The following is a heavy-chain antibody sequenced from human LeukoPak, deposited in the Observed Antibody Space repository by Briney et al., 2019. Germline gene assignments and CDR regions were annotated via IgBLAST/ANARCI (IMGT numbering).Heavy chain of an antibody. J-gene: IGHJ4*02. CDR3: ARAKVWGVLRGSFDY. CDR2: IYSGGRT. V-gene: IGHV3-66*01. CDR1: GFTVSSNY. Sequence: GGSLRLSCAASGFTVSSNYMSWVRQAPGKGLEGVSVIYSGGRTYYADSVKSRFTISRDTSKNTVYLQMNSLRAEDTTVYYCARAKVWGVLRGSFDYWGQGTLVTVSS. D-gene: IGHD3-10*01.